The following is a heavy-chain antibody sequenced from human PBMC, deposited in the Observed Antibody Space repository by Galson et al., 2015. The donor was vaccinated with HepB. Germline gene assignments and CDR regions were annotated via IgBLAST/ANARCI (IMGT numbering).Heavy chain of an antibody. D-gene: IGHD7-27*01. CDR2: TSGSGRTT. CDR1: VSTFSSYA. J-gene: IGHJ4*02. Sequence: SLRLSCAASVSTFSSYAMSWVRQAPGKGLEWVSATSGSGRTTYYADSVKGRFTISRDNSKNTLYLQMNSLRADDTAVYYCAKDDRYWGSPFDYWGQGTLVTVSS. V-gene: IGHV3-23*01. CDR3: AKDDRYWGSPFDY.